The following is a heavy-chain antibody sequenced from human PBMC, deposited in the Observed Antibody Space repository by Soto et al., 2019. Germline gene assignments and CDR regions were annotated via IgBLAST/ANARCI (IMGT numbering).Heavy chain of an antibody. Sequence: VQLVESGGGLVQPGGSLRLSCAAYGFTFSNYDMHWVRQAPEKGLEYVSAINDNGGYTYYANSVKGRFTISRDNSKNTLYLQMGSLRLDDMAVYYCARALRSGNYDYWGQGTLVTVSS. CDR1: GFTFSNYD. CDR3: ARALRSGNYDY. CDR2: INDNGGYT. J-gene: IGHJ4*02. D-gene: IGHD1-26*01. V-gene: IGHV3-64*01.